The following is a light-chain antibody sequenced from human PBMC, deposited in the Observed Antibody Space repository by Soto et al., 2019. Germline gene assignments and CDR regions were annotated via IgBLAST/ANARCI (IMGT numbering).Light chain of an antibody. J-gene: IGKJ4*01. CDR2: DAS. Sequence: EIVLKQSPGTLSLSPGERATLSCRASQSLNNYLAWYQQKPGQAPRLLIYDASNRATGIPPRFSGSGSGTDFTLTISSLEPEDSAVYYCQQRGTWPWLTFGGGTRVEI. CDR1: QSLNNY. V-gene: IGKV3-11*01. CDR3: QQRGTWPWLT.